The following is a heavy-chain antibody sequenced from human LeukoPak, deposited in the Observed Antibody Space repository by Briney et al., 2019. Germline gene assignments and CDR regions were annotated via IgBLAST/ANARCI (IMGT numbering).Heavy chain of an antibody. J-gene: IGHJ4*03. CDR1: GGSFSGYY. CDR2: INHSGST. V-gene: IGHV4-34*01. CDR3: ARLAGYYYDRSGYSGYFDY. D-gene: IGHD3-22*01. Sequence: SETLSLTCAVYGGSFSGYYWSWIRQPPGKGLEWIGEINHSGSTNYNPSLKSRVTISVDTSKNQFSLKLSSVTAADTAVYYCARLAGYYYDRSGYSGYFDYWGQGTLVTVSS.